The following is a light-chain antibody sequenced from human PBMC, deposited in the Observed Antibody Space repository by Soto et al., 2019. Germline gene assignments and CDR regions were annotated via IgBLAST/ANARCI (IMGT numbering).Light chain of an antibody. Sequence: DIVMTQSPLSLPVTPGEPASISCRSSQSLLHSNGYNYLDWYLQKPGQSPQLLIYLGSNRASGVPDRFRGRGLGTDFTLKNSRGEAEDVGGYYCMQALQTPPTFGQGNKLEIK. V-gene: IGKV2-28*01. CDR1: QSLLHSNGYNY. CDR3: MQALQTPPT. CDR2: LGS. J-gene: IGKJ2*01.